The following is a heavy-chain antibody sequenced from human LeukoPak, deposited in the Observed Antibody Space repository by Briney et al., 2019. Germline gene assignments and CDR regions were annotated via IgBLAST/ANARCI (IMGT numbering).Heavy chain of an antibody. Sequence: ETLSLTCTVSGGSISSSSYYWGWIRQAPGKGLEWVSYISSSSSTIYYADSVKGRFTISRDNAKNSLYLQMNSLRAEDTAVYYCARPSYDYWGQGTLVTVSS. J-gene: IGHJ4*02. CDR3: ARPSYDY. CDR2: ISSSSSTI. D-gene: IGHD1-26*01. CDR1: GGSISSSS. V-gene: IGHV3-48*01.